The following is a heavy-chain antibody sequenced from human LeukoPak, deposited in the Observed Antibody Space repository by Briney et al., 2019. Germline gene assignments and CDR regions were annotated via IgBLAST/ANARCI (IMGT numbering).Heavy chain of an antibody. J-gene: IGHJ4*02. CDR1: GFTFSSYE. V-gene: IGHV3-48*03. D-gene: IGHD3-3*01. CDR3: TRDGISSLSPEFDY. CDR2: ISSGGRNI. Sequence: GGSLRLSCAASGFTFSSYEMNWVRRAPGKGLEWVSYISSGGRNIYYADSVKGQFTISRDNAKNSLYLQMNSLRAEDTAVYYCTRDGISSLSPEFDYWGQGTLVTVSS.